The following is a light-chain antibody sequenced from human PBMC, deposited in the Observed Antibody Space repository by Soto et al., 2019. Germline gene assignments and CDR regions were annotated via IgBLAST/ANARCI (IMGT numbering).Light chain of an antibody. Sequence: DIVLTQSPATLSLSPGERATLSCRASEDVSNSLAWYQQKPGQSPRLLIYDVSNRATGIPSRFSGSGSGADFTLTSSSMKPDDFAVYYCQQRYNWPRTFGQGTKVEI. J-gene: IGKJ1*01. CDR1: EDVSNS. V-gene: IGKV3-11*01. CDR3: QQRYNWPRT. CDR2: DVS.